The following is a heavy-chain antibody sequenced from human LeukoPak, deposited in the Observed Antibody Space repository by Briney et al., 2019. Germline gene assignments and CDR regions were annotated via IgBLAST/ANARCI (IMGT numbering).Heavy chain of an antibody. CDR1: GLTFSSYS. J-gene: IGHJ4*02. CDR3: ASMRGGYEGYFDY. CDR2: ISSSISYI. Sequence: SGGSLRLSYAASGLTFSSYSMNWVRQAPGKGLEWVSSISSSISYIYYADSMKGRFTISRDNAKNSLYLQMNSLRAEDTAVYYCASMRGGYEGYFDYWGQGTLVTVSS. V-gene: IGHV3-21*01. D-gene: IGHD3-16*01.